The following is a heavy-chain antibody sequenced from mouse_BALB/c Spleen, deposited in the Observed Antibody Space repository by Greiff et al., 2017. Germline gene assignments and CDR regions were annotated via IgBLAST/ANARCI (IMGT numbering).Heavy chain of an antibody. D-gene: IGHD2-14*01. J-gene: IGHJ2*01. Sequence: QVQLQQSGPGLVAPSQSLSITCTVSGFSLTSYGVHWVRQPPGKGLEWLGVIWAGGSTNYNSALMSRLSISKDNSKSQVFLKMNSLQTDDTAMYYCARYRYDGEYYFDYWGQGTTLTVSS. CDR2: IWAGGST. V-gene: IGHV2-9*02. CDR1: GFSLTSYG. CDR3: ARYRYDGEYYFDY.